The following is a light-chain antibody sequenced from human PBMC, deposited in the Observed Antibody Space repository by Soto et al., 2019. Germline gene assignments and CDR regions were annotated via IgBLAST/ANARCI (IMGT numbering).Light chain of an antibody. CDR2: DAS. CDR1: QSVSSSY. CDR3: QQYNDWTPIT. V-gene: IGKV3-15*01. J-gene: IGKJ5*01. Sequence: EIVFTQSPGTLSLSPGERATLSCRASQSVSSSYLAWYQQKPGQAPRLLIYDASTRATVIPARFSGSGSGTEFTLTISSLQSEDFAVYYCQQYNDWTPITFGEGTRLEN.